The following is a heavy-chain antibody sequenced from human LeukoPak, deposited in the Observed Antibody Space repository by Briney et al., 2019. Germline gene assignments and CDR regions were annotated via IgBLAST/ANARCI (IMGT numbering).Heavy chain of an antibody. Sequence: ASVKVSCKASGYTFTGYYIHWVRQAPGQGLEWMGWINPNSGGTNYAQKFQGRVTMTRDTSISTAYMELSRLRSDDTAVYYCARASKLKYYYGSGTTLPTPDYWGQGTLVTVSS. CDR1: GYTFTGYY. CDR2: INPNSGGT. J-gene: IGHJ4*02. V-gene: IGHV1-2*02. D-gene: IGHD3-10*01. CDR3: ARASKLKYYYGSGTTLPTPDY.